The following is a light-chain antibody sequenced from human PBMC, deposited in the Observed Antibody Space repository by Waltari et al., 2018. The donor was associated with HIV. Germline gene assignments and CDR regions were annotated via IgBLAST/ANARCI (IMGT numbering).Light chain of an antibody. V-gene: IGLV3-21*04. J-gene: IGLJ2*01. CDR3: QVWDSSSDHVL. Sequence: SSVLTPPPSVSVAPGKTAILTRGGTTIETTCLHRYQRKAGQAPMFPIYYDSDRPSGIPERFSGSNSGNTATLTISRVGDGDEADYYCQVWDSSSDHVLFGGGTKLTVL. CDR2: YDS. CDR1: TIETTC.